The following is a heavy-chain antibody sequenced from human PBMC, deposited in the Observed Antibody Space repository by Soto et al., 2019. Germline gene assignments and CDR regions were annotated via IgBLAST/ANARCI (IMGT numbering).Heavy chain of an antibody. CDR1: GFTFSSDA. Sequence: GGSLRLSCAASGFTFSSDAMTWVRQAPGKGLEWVSAISTSGDSTYYADSVKGRFTISRDNSKNTLYLQMNSLRAEDTAVYYCAKARAQYYDFWSGYPVDYWGQGTLVTVSS. D-gene: IGHD3-3*01. V-gene: IGHV3-23*01. CDR3: AKARAQYYDFWSGYPVDY. CDR2: ISTSGDST. J-gene: IGHJ4*02.